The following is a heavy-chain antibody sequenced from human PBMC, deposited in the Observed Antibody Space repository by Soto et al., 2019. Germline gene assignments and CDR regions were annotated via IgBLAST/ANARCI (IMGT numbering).Heavy chain of an antibody. D-gene: IGHD2-2*01. CDR1: GGSISGYY. V-gene: IGHV4-34*01. CDR2: INHSGST. CDR3: AGASVVVVPAAERRWFDP. J-gene: IGHJ5*02. Sequence: SETLSLTCTVSGGSISGYYWSWIRQPPGKGLEWIGEINHSGSTNYNPSLKSRVTISVDTSKNQFSLKLSSVTAADTAVYYCAGASVVVVPAAERRWFDPWGQGTLVTVSS.